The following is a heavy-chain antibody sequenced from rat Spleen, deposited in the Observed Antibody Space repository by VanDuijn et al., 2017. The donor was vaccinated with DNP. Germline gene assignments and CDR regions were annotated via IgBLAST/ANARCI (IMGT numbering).Heavy chain of an antibody. J-gene: IGHJ2*01. Sequence: EVQLVESGGGLVQPGRSLKLSCAASGFTFSDYYMAWVRQAPSTGLEWVAYISYDGRSAYNGDSVKGRFTISRDNAKSTLYLQMNSLRSEDMATYYCSRHILPLRVWDYWGQGVTVTVSS. V-gene: IGHV5-22*01. CDR2: ISYDGRSA. D-gene: IGHD1-4*01. CDR3: SRHILPLRVWDY. CDR1: GFTFSDYY.